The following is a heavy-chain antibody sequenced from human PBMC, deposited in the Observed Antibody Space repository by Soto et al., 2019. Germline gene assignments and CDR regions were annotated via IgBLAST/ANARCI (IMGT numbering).Heavy chain of an antibody. V-gene: IGHV1-18*01. CDR1: GYTFTNFG. CDR3: ARGGTPIAY. D-gene: IGHD3-16*01. J-gene: IGHJ4*02. Sequence: QVQLVQSGAEVKKPGASVKVSCKASGYTFTNFGISWVRQAPGQGLEWMGRISAYNGNTNYAQNFQGRVTMTTDTSTSTADMELRGLRSDDTAVHYCARGGTPIAYWGQGTLVTVSS. CDR2: ISAYNGNT.